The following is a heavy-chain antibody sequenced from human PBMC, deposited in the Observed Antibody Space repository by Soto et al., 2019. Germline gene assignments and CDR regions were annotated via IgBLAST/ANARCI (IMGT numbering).Heavy chain of an antibody. CDR2: VNHSGST. D-gene: IGHD2-2*01. J-gene: IGHJ4*02. CDR3: RGAMDYFDF. Sequence: SETLSLTCAVYGGSFSDYYWSWIRQPPGKGLEWIGEVNHSGSTNYTPSLKSRVTISVDTSKNQFSLKLNSVTAADTAVYYCRGAMDYFDFWGQGTPVTVSS. CDR1: GGSFSDYY. V-gene: IGHV4-34*01.